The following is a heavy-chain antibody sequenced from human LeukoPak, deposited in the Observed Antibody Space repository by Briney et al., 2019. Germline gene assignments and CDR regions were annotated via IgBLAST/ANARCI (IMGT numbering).Heavy chain of an antibody. J-gene: IGHJ3*02. CDR1: GFTFSSYA. CDR3: ARGTVAAAGAAFDI. D-gene: IGHD6-13*01. CDR2: ISSNGGST. V-gene: IGHV3-64*01. Sequence: GGSLRLSCAASGFTFSSYAMHWVRQAPGKGLEYVSAISSNGGSTYYANSVKGRFTISRDNSKNTLYLQMGSLRAEDMAVYYCARGTVAAAGAAFDIWGQGTMVTVSS.